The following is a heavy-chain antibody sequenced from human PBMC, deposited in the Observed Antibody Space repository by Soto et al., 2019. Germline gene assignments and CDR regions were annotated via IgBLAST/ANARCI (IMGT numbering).Heavy chain of an antibody. CDR2: IYYSGST. D-gene: IGHD4-17*01. CDR1: GGSISSGGYY. CDR3: ASAQPPPSPNYGDYVLDY. Sequence: SETLSLTCTVSGGSISSGGYYWSWIRQHPGKGLEWIGYIYYSGSTYYNPSLKSRVTISVDTSKNQFSLKLSSVTAADTAVYYCASAQPPPSPNYGDYVLDYWGQGTLVTVSS. J-gene: IGHJ4*02. V-gene: IGHV4-31*03.